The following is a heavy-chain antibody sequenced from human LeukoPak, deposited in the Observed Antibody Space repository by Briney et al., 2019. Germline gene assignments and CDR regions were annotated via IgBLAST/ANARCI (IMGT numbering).Heavy chain of an antibody. D-gene: IGHD5-12*01. Sequence: SETLSLTCIVSGGSISSYYWSWIRQPPGKGLEWIGYIYHSGSTKYNPSLESRVTISVDTSKNQFSLKLSSVTAADTAVYYCARDGYSGNDGLWGQGSLVTVSS. CDR3: ARDGYSGNDGL. CDR1: GGSISSYY. J-gene: IGHJ4*02. V-gene: IGHV4-59*01. CDR2: IYHSGST.